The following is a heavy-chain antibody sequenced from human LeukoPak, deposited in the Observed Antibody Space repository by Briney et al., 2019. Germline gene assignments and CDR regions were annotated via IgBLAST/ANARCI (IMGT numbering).Heavy chain of an antibody. CDR2: MQSTGNS. D-gene: IGHD5-18*01. CDR3: ARDKQHSYGRYFDH. J-gene: IGHJ4*02. V-gene: IGHV4-59*01. CDR1: ADSISTYH. Sequence: KPSETVSLTCSVSADSISTYHWNWIRMPPGKGLEWIGFMQSTGNSKYNPYLKSRVTMFVDTSKNQVALILRSVTAADTAVYFCARDKQHSYGRYFDHWGQGALVTVSS.